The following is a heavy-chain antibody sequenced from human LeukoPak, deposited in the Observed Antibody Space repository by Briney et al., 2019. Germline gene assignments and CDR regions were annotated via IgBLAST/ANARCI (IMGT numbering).Heavy chain of an antibody. V-gene: IGHV3-48*04. J-gene: IGHJ4*02. CDR2: ISSSGSTI. D-gene: IGHD1-26*01. Sequence: PGGSLRLSRAASGFTFSSYSMNWVRQAPGKGLEWVSYISSSGSTIYYADSVKGRFTISRDNAKNSLYLQMNSLRAEDTAVYYCAREARIVGATRYIQYFDYWGQGTLVTVSS. CDR3: AREARIVGATRYIQYFDY. CDR1: GFTFSSYS.